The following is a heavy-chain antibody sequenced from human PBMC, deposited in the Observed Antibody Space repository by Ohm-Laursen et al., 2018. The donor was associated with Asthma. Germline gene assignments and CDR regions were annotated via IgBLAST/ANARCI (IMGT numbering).Heavy chain of an antibody. CDR1: GFTVSSNY. D-gene: IGHD2-15*01. V-gene: IGHV3-11*01. Sequence: SLRLSCAASGFTVSSNYMSWVRQAPGKGLEWVSYISSHARNIYYADSVKGRFTISRDNAKNSLDLQMNNLRAEDTAVYFCARPSCSGTKCSSELEYWGQGTLVTVSS. J-gene: IGHJ4*02. CDR2: ISSHARNI. CDR3: ARPSCSGTKCSSELEY.